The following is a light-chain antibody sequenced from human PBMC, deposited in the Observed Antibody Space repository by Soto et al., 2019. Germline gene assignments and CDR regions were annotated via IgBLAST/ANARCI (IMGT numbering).Light chain of an antibody. V-gene: IGKV3-11*01. CDR3: QQRSTWPIS. CDR1: QSVRSH. Sequence: EVVLTQFPATLSLSPGESATLSCRANQSVRSHLAWYQHKPSRPPRLLIFGASDRATGIPARFSGSGSGTDFTLTLSSLEADDLAVYYCQQRSTWPISFGGGTKGEI. CDR2: GAS. J-gene: IGKJ4*01.